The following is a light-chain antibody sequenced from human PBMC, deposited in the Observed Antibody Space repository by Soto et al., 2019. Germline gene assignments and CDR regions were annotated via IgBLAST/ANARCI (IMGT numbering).Light chain of an antibody. CDR2: DAS. CDR1: QSISSW. CDR3: QQYNSYPRT. J-gene: IGKJ1*01. V-gene: IGKV1-5*01. Sequence: DIPITQSPSTLSASVGDRAAITCRASQSISSWLAWYQQQPGKAHKLLIYDASSLESGVQARFGGSGSGTEFTLTIRSLQPDDFAAYHCQQYNSYPRTFGQGTKVDIK.